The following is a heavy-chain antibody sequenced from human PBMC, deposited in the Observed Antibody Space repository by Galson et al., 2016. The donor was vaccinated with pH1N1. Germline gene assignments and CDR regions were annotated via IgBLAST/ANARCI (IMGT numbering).Heavy chain of an antibody. CDR3: AKYYYDSSGSGAIGTFDI. CDR1: GYNFTTYR. Sequence: QSGAEVKKPGESLKISCKGSGYNFTTYRIGWVRQMPGKGLEWMGIIYPGDSDTRYSPSFQGQVTISADKSISTAYLQWSSLKASDTAMYYCAKYYYDSSGSGAIGTFDIWGQGTMVTVSS. V-gene: IGHV5-51*01. D-gene: IGHD3-22*01. CDR2: IYPGDSDT. J-gene: IGHJ3*02.